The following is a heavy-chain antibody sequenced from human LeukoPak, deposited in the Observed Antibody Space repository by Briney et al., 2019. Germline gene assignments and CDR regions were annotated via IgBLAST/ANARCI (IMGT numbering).Heavy chain of an antibody. V-gene: IGHV4-61*02. CDR2: IYTSGST. D-gene: IGHD4-17*01. CDR1: GGSISSGSYY. Sequence: PSETLSLTCTVSGGSISSGSYYWSWIRQPAGKGLEWIGRIYTSGSTNYNPSLKSRVTISVDTSKNQFSLKLSSVTAADTAVYYCARLTTVTPEGAFDIWGQGTMVTVSS. CDR3: ARLTTVTPEGAFDI. J-gene: IGHJ3*02.